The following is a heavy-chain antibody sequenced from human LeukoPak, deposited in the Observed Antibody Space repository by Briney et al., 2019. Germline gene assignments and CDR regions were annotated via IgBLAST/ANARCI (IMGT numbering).Heavy chain of an antibody. CDR1: GFTFTSYY. D-gene: IGHD4-17*01. V-gene: IGHV1-46*01. J-gene: IGHJ4*02. Sequence: GGSLRLSCAASGFTFTSYYMHWVRQAPGQGLEWMGIINPSGGSTSYAQKFQGRVTMTRDTSTSTVYMGLSSLRSEDTAVYYCARAGRLRDAEGGVGYWGQGTLVTVSS. CDR3: ARAGRLRDAEGGVGY. CDR2: INPSGGST.